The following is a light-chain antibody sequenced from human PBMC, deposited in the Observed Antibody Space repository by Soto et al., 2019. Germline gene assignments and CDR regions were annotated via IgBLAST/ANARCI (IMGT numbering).Light chain of an antibody. V-gene: IGKV2-28*01. Sequence: IVMTQSPLSLPVTPGEPASISCRSSQSLLHSNGYNYLDWYLQKPGQSPQLLIYLGSNRASGVPDRFSGSGSGTNFTLKISRVEAEDAGVYYCMQALQTVTFGPGTKVDTK. CDR3: MQALQTVT. CDR2: LGS. J-gene: IGKJ3*01. CDR1: QSLLHSNGYNY.